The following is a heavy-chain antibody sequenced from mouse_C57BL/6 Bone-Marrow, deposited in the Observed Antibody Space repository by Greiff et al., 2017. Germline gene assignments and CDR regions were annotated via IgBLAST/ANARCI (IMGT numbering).Heavy chain of an antibody. CDR2: INPNNGGT. V-gene: IGHV1-26*01. Sequence: EVQLQQSGPELVKPGASVKISCKASGYTFTDYYMNWVKQSHGKSLEWIGDINPNNGGTSYNQKFKGKATLTVDKSSSTAYMELRSLTSEDSAVYYCAREEATTGGAYWGQGTLVTVSA. CDR3: AREEATTGGAY. CDR1: GYTFTDYY. D-gene: IGHD3-2*02. J-gene: IGHJ3*01.